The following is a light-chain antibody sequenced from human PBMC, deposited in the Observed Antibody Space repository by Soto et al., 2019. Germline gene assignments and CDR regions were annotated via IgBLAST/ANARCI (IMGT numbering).Light chain of an antibody. Sequence: QSVLTQPPSASGSPGQSVTISCTGTSTDVGAYNYVSWYQQHPGKAPKLMIYEVTKRPSGVPDRFSGSKSGNTAPLTVSGLQAEDEADYYCSSYAGSKNLVFGGGTKVTVL. CDR2: EVT. J-gene: IGLJ2*01. V-gene: IGLV2-8*01. CDR3: SSYAGSKNLV. CDR1: STDVGAYNY.